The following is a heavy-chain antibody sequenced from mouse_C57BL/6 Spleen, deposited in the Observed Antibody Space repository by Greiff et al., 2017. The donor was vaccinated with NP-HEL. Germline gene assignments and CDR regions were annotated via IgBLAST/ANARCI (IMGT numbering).Heavy chain of an antibody. CDR3: ARAGTTVGNAMDY. CDR1: GYTFTDYY. V-gene: IGHV1-19*01. D-gene: IGHD1-1*01. CDR2: INPYNGGT. Sequence: EVKLQESGPVLVKPGASVKMSCKASGYTFTDYYMNWVKQSHGKSLEWIGVINPYNGGTSYNQKFKGKATLTVDKSSSTAYMELNSLTSEDSAVYYCARAGTTVGNAMDYWGQGTSVTVSS. J-gene: IGHJ4*01.